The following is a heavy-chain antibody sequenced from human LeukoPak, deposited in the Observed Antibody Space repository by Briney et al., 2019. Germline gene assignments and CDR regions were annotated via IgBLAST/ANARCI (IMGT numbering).Heavy chain of an antibody. D-gene: IGHD5-12*01. CDR2: MNPNSANT. CDR1: GYTFTSYD. CDR3: ARGEWLRHFDY. Sequence: ASVKVSCKTSGYTFTSYDINWVRQATGQGLEWMGWMNPNSANTDYAQRFQGRVTMTRNTSISTAHMELSSLRSDYTAVYYCARGEWLRHFDYWGQGTLVTVSS. V-gene: IGHV1-8*01. J-gene: IGHJ4*02.